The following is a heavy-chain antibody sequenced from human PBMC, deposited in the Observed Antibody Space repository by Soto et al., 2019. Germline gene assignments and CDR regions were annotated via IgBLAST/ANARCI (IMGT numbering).Heavy chain of an antibody. J-gene: IGHJ5*02. CDR1: GYTFTSYG. CDR2: ISAYNGNT. V-gene: IGHV1-18*01. D-gene: IGHD2-2*01. Sequence: ASVKVSCKASGYTFTSYGISWVRQAPGQGLERMGWISAYNGNTNYAQKLQGRVTMTTDTSTSTAYMELRSLRSDDTAVYYCARSPSIVLVPAAMFWFDPWGQGTLVTVSS. CDR3: ARSPSIVLVPAAMFWFDP.